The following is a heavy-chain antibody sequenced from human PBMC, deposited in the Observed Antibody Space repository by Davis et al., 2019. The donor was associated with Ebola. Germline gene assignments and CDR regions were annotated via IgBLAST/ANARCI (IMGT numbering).Heavy chain of an antibody. Sequence: PSETLSLTCTVSGGSISNYYWSWIRQPPGKGLEWIGYIYYSGSTNYNPSLKSRVTISVDTSKNQFSLKLSSVTAADTAVYYCARRGMVRGVTDYWGQGTLVTVSS. D-gene: IGHD3-10*01. CDR2: IYYSGST. CDR3: ARRGMVRGVTDY. CDR1: GGSISNYY. J-gene: IGHJ4*02. V-gene: IGHV4-59*08.